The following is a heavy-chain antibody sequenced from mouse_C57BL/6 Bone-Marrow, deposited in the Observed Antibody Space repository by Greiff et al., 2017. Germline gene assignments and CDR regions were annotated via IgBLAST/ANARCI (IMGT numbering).Heavy chain of an antibody. J-gene: IGHJ2*01. V-gene: IGHV3-8*01. CDR3: TRSDSSGYLDD. Sequence: EVKLVESGPGLAKPSQTLSLPCSFTGYSITSDYWNWIRKFPGNKLEYMGYISYSGSTYYNPSLHSRISITRDTSKTQYYLQLNSVTTEDTATYYCTRSDSSGYLDDWGQGTTLTVSS. CDR1: GYSITSDY. D-gene: IGHD3-2*02. CDR2: ISYSGST.